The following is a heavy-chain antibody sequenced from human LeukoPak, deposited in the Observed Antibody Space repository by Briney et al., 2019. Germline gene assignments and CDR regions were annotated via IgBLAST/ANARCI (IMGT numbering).Heavy chain of an antibody. CDR3: AKVGVVVAATLYFDY. Sequence: PGGSLRLSWAASGFTFSSYAMSWVRQAPGKGLEWVSAISGSGGSTYYADSVKGRFTISGDNSKNTLYLQMNSLRAEDTAVYYCAKVGVVVAATLYFDYWGQGTLVTVSS. V-gene: IGHV3-23*01. CDR2: ISGSGGST. D-gene: IGHD2-15*01. J-gene: IGHJ4*02. CDR1: GFTFSSYA.